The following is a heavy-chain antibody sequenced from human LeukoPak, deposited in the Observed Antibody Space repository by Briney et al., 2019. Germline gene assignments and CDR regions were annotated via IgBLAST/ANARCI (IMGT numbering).Heavy chain of an antibody. D-gene: IGHD6-13*01. CDR3: ARDSPGIAAVGLN. Sequence: SETLSLTCTVSGGSISSGRYYWSWIRQPAGKGLEWVGRIETSGTTKYNPSLNSRATISVDTSKDQFSLNLGSVTAADTAVYYCARDSPGIAAVGLNWGQGTLVTVSS. CDR2: IETSGTT. CDR1: GGSISSGRYY. V-gene: IGHV4-61*02. J-gene: IGHJ4*02.